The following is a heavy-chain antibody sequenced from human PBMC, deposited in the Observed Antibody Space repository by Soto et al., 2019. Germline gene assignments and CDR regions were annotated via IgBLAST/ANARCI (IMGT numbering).Heavy chain of an antibody. J-gene: IGHJ4*02. CDR1: GGTISSYT. D-gene: IGHD2-15*01. Sequence: SVKVSCKASGGTISSYTISWVRQAPGQGLEWMGRIIPILGIANYAQKFQGRVTITADKSTSTAYMELSSLRSEDTAVYYCARDPGGYGNFDYWGQGTLVTVSS. CDR2: IIPILGIA. V-gene: IGHV1-69*04. CDR3: ARDPGGYGNFDY.